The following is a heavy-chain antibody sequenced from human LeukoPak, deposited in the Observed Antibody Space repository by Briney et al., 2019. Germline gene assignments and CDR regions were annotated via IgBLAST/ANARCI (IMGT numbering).Heavy chain of an antibody. CDR1: GFIFSSYA. D-gene: IGHD6-13*01. CDR3: GRGTNWYMIDS. Sequence: GGSLRLSCAASGFIFSSYAMSWVRQAPGKGLEWVSAISGSGGSTYYADSVKGRFTISRDNSKNTLYLQMNSLGAEDTVVYFCGRGTNWYMIDSWGQGTLVTVSS. J-gene: IGHJ4*02. V-gene: IGHV3-23*01. CDR2: ISGSGGST.